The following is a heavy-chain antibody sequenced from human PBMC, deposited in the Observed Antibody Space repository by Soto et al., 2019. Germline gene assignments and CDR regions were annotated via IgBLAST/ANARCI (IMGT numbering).Heavy chain of an antibody. V-gene: IGHV1-69*13. D-gene: IGHD2-15*01. CDR2: IIPIFGTA. CDR1: GGTFSSSA. Sequence: SVKVSCKASGGTFSSSAISWVRQAPGQGLEWMGGIIPIFGTANYAQKFQGRVTITADESTSTAYMELSSLRSEDTAVYYCARGVGGHGYYYYGMDVWGQGTTVTVS. J-gene: IGHJ6*02. CDR3: ARGVGGHGYYYYGMDV.